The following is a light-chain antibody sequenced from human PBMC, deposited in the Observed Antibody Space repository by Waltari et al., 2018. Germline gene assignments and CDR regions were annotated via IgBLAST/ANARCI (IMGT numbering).Light chain of an antibody. Sequence: DIVMTQSPDSLTVSLGERATINCKSRQSVLFSSDNKNYLAWYQQKPGQPPKLLIYWASTRESWVPDRFSGSGSGTDFTLTSSSLQAEDVAVYFCQQYYIAQYTFGQGTKLEIK. CDR3: QQYYIAQYT. V-gene: IGKV4-1*01. CDR2: WAS. J-gene: IGKJ2*01. CDR1: QSVLFSSDNKNY.